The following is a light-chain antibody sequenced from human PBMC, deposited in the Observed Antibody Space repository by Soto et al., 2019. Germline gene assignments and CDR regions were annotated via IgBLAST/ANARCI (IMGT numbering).Light chain of an antibody. Sequence: EGVLTQSPATLSLSPGERATLSCRASQSVSTYLAWYQQKPGQPPRLLIYDASNRATGIPARFSGSGSGTDFTLKISRVEAEDVGVYYCMQPLQSWTFGQGTKVEIK. CDR2: DAS. J-gene: IGKJ1*01. CDR1: QSVSTY. CDR3: MQPLQSWT. V-gene: IGKV3-11*01.